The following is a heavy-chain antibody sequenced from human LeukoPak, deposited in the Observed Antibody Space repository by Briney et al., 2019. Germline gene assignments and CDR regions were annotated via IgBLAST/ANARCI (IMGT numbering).Heavy chain of an antibody. CDR1: GGSFSGYY. J-gene: IGHJ6*03. CDR2: INHSGST. CDR3: ARGVVVTALRQYYYMDV. D-gene: IGHD2-21*02. V-gene: IGHV4-34*01. Sequence: SETLSLTCAVYGGSFSGYYWSWIRQPPGKGLEWIGEINHSGSTNYNPSLKSRVTISVDTSKNQFSLKLSSVTAADTAVYYCARGVVVTALRQYYYMDVWGKGTTVTVSS.